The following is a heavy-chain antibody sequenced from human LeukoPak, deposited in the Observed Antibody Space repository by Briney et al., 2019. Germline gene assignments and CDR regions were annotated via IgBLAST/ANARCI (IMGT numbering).Heavy chain of an antibody. Sequence: PGGSLRLSCEGSRFTFGNYWMNWVRQAPGKGLEWVANIKQDGSVKYYVDSVKGRFTISRDNAKNSLYLQMASLRAEDTAVYYCARDSEHYDSGAYCDAFDIWGQGTLVTVSS. CDR3: ARDSEHYDSGAYCDAFDI. J-gene: IGHJ3*02. D-gene: IGHD3-22*01. CDR2: IKQDGSVK. CDR1: RFTFGNYW. V-gene: IGHV3-7*01.